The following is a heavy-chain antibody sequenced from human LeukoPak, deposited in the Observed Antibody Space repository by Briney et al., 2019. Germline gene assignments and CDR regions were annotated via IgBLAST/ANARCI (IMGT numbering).Heavy chain of an antibody. CDR3: AKDQVMRYFELSMDV. CDR1: GFTFSSYG. D-gene: IGHD3-9*01. V-gene: IGHV3-30*18. J-gene: IGHJ6*04. CDR2: ISYDGSNK. Sequence: GRSLRLSCAASGFTFSSYGMRWVRQAPGKGLEWVAVISYDGSNKYYADSVKGRFTISRDNSKNTLYLQMNSLRAEDRAVHYCAKDQVMRYFELSMDVWGKGTTVTVSS.